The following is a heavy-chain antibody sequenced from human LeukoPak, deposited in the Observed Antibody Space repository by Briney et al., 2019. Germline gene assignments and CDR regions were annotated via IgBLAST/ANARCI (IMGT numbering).Heavy chain of an antibody. V-gene: IGHV1-8*03. D-gene: IGHD3-16*01. Sequence: GSVRLSCKASGYTFTSYDINWVRQATGQGLEWMRCMSPNSGNTGYAQKFHGRVTITSNTSITTAYMELSSLRPEDTAVYYCAGAGYWGTYYYMDVCGKGPTVTISS. CDR2: MSPNSGNT. CDR3: AGAGYWGTYYYMDV. J-gene: IGHJ6*03. CDR1: GYTFTSYD.